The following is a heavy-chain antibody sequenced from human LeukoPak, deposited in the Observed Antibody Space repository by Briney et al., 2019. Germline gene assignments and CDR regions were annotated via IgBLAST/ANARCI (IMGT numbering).Heavy chain of an antibody. Sequence: GGTLRLSCAGSGFTFGGHGMHWIRQPPGKGLEWVAVIAYDGSRAFYAYSVKVQFTISRDSSKNTMSVEMDDLRAEDTAVYYCTRYNNDHFDYWGQGTLVTVSS. D-gene: IGHD1-14*01. V-gene: IGHV3-33*01. CDR3: TRYNNDHFDY. J-gene: IGHJ4*02. CDR1: GFTFGGHG. CDR2: IAYDGSRA.